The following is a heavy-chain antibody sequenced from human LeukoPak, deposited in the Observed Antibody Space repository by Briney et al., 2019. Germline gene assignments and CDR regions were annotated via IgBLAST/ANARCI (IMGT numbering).Heavy chain of an antibody. CDR3: ARGGYDSSGYYYQEYFQH. D-gene: IGHD3-22*01. Sequence: ASETLSLTCAVSGGSISSGGYSWSWIRQPPGKGLEWIGYIYHSGSTYYNPSLKSRVTISVDRSKSQFSPKLSSVTAADTAVYYCARGGYDSSGYYYQEYFQHWGQGTLVTVSS. CDR1: GGSISSGGYS. CDR2: IYHSGST. J-gene: IGHJ1*01. V-gene: IGHV4-30-2*01.